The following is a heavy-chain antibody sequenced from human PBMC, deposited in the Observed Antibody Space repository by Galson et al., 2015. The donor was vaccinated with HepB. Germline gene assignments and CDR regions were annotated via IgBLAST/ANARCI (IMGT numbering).Heavy chain of an antibody. Sequence: SVKVSCKASGYTFSGYYMHWVRQAPGQGLEWMGWINPNSGGTNYAQKFHGRVTMTRDTSISTAYMELSRLRSDDTALYYCAGVIVGATFFYYGMDVWGQGTTVTVSS. CDR3: AGVIVGATFFYYGMDV. CDR2: INPNSGGT. J-gene: IGHJ6*02. V-gene: IGHV1-2*02. CDR1: GYTFSGYY. D-gene: IGHD1-26*01.